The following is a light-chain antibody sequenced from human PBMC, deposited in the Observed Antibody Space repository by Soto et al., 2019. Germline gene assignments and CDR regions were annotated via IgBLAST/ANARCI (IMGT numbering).Light chain of an antibody. V-gene: IGKV3-20*01. Sequence: IILTQSPGTLSLSPGERATLSCRASQSLKRTFLAWYQHKPGQSPRLLISGVSSRAAGVPDRFSGSGSGTDFTLTISRLEPQASAVYFCQKYDHSPRTFGQGTKVDIK. J-gene: IGKJ1*01. CDR2: GVS. CDR1: QSLKRTF. CDR3: QKYDHSPRT.